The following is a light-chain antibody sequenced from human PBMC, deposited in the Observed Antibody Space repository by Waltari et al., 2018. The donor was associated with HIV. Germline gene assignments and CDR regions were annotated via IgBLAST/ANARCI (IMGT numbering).Light chain of an antibody. CDR2: WSS. Sequence: DVVLTQPPDHLAVSLGEGATIHRRPRPSIFYRSNSKNYLAWYQQKAGQPPKLLMVWSSTRESGVTDRFSGSGSGTDFTLTISSLQAEDVAIYYCQQYYNTPLTFGGGTKVEI. CDR3: QQYYNTPLT. CDR1: PSIFYRSNSKNY. V-gene: IGKV4-1*01. J-gene: IGKJ4*01.